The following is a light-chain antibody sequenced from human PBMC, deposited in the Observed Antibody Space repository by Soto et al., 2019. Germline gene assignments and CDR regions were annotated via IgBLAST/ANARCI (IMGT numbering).Light chain of an antibody. CDR2: DVS. Sequence: QSALTQPASVSGSPGQSITISCTGTSNDVGGYNYVSWYQQHPGIAPKLMIFDVSNRPSGVSTRFSASKSANTASLTISGLQAEDEADYYCSSYSASSPVVFGGVTKLTVL. CDR1: SNDVGGYNY. CDR3: SSYSASSPVV. J-gene: IGLJ2*01. V-gene: IGLV2-14*03.